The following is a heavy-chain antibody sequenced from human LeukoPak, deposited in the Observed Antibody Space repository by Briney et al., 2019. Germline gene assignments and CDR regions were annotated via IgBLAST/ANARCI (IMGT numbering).Heavy chain of an antibody. J-gene: IGHJ3*02. CDR1: GYTFTSYG. CDR3: ARDLPKTGYVGAFDI. Sequence: ASVKVSCKASGYTFTSYGISWVRQAPGQGLEWMGWISAYNGNTNYAQKLQGRVTMTTDTSTSTAYMELNSLTSDDTAVYYCARDLPKTGYVGAFDIWGQGTMVTVSS. CDR2: ISAYNGNT. D-gene: IGHD5-12*01. V-gene: IGHV1-18*01.